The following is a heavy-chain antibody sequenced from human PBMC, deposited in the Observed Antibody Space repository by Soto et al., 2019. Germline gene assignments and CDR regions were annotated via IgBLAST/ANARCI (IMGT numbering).Heavy chain of an antibody. V-gene: IGHV1-69*01. J-gene: IGHJ6*02. CDR1: GGTFSSHS. CDR3: STSVYCSTTRCYYYYGLDV. CDR2: IIPIFGTE. D-gene: IGHD2-2*01. Sequence: QVQLVQSGAEVKKPGSSVKVSCKVSGGTFSSHSINWVRQAPGQGPEWMGGIIPIFGTENYAQKFQGRVTITADESTSTAYMALSSLTSADTSLYSCSTSVYCSTTRCYYYYGLDVWGQGTTVIVSS.